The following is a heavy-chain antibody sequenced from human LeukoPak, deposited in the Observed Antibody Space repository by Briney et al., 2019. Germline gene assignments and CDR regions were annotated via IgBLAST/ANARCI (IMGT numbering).Heavy chain of an antibody. CDR3: AKKIPFDS. CDR1: GFTFSSYT. V-gene: IGHV3-23*01. J-gene: IGHJ4*02. Sequence: GGSLRLSCAASGFTFSSYTMSWVRQAPGKGLEWVSCISDSGGNTYYAHSVRGRFTISRDNSKNTLYLQMNSLRAGDTALYYCAKKIPFDSWGQGTPVTVSS. CDR2: ISDSGGNT. D-gene: IGHD2-21*01.